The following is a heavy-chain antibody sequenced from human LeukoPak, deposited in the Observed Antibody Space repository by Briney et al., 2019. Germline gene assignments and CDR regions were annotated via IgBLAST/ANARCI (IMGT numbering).Heavy chain of an antibody. CDR3: ARVPYVFDL. V-gene: IGHV3-74*01. Sequence: GGSLRLSCAASGFTFSNYWMHWVRQAPGKGLVWVSRINRDGSSTDYLDSVKGRFTTSGDNARNTLYLQMNSLRAEDTAVYYCARVPYVFDLWGQGTMVTVSS. CDR2: INRDGSST. J-gene: IGHJ3*01. CDR1: GFTFSNYW.